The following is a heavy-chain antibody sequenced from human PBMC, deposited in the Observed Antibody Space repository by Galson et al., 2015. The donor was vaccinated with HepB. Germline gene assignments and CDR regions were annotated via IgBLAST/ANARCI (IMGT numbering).Heavy chain of an antibody. CDR3: GRDQAWFGELIYYYCGMDV. V-gene: IGHV3-33*01. CDR1: GFTFRSYG. J-gene: IGHJ6*02. D-gene: IGHD3-10*01. Sequence: SLRLSCAASGFTFRSYGMHWVRQAPGKGLEWVASIWHDGSNKYYADSVKGRFTVSRDNSKNTLYLQMNSLRAEDTAVYSCGRDQAWFGELIYYYCGMDVWGQGTTVTVSS. CDR2: IWHDGSNK.